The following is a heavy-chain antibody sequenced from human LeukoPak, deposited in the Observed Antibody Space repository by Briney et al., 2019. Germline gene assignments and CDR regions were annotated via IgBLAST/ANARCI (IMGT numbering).Heavy chain of an antibody. CDR2: IYYSGST. CDR1: GGSISSSSYY. V-gene: IGHV4-39*01. CDR3: ARQSGSYYDLIDY. Sequence: SETLSLTCTVSGGSISSSSYYWGWIRQPPGKGLEWIGSIYYSGSTYYNPSLKSRVTISVDTSKNQFSLELSSVTAADTAVYYCARQSGSYYDLIDYWGQGTLVTVSS. D-gene: IGHD1-26*01. J-gene: IGHJ4*02.